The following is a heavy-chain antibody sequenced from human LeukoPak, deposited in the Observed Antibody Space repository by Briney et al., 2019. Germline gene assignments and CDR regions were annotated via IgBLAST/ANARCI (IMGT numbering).Heavy chain of an antibody. J-gene: IGHJ4*02. D-gene: IGHD1-26*01. CDR3: ARVAVEGATGH. CDR2: IIPILGIA. CDR1: GGSFSSYA. Sequence: SVKVSCKASGGSFSSYAISWVRQAPGQGLEWMGRIIPILGIANYAQKFQGRVTITADKSTSTAYMELSSLRSEDTAVYYCARVAVEGATGHWGQGTLVTVSS. V-gene: IGHV1-69*04.